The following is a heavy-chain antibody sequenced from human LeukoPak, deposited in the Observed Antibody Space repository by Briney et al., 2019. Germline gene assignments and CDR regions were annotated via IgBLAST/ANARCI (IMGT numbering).Heavy chain of an antibody. CDR1: GGTFSSYA. CDR2: IIPVFGTT. Sequence: ASVKVSCKASGGTFSSYAISWVRQAPGQGLEWLGGIIPVFGTTTYAQKFQAKVTMTADKSTNTAYLEISSPTSDDTAVYYCARCSPGDSSNFYAVLQYWGQGTQVTVST. V-gene: IGHV1-69*06. D-gene: IGHD3-22*01. J-gene: IGHJ4*02. CDR3: ARCSPGDSSNFYAVLQY.